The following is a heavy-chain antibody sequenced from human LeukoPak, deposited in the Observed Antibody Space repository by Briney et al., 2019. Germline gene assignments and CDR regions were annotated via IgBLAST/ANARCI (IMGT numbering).Heavy chain of an antibody. CDR2: ISAYNGNT. J-gene: IGHJ6*03. D-gene: IGHD3-22*01. CDR3: ARTKYYYDSSGYYENYYYYYYMDV. V-gene: IGHV1-18*01. CDR1: GYTFTSYG. Sequence: ASVKVSCKASGYTFTSYGISWVRQAPGQGLEWMGWISAYNGNTNYAQKFQGRVTMTRNTSISTAYMELSSLRSEDTAVYYCARTKYYYDSSGYYENYYYYYYMDVWGKGTTVTISS.